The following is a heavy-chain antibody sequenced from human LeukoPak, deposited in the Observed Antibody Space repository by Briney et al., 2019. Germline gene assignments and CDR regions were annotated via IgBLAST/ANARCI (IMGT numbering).Heavy chain of an antibody. CDR3: ARSARGYSYGHDY. CDR1: GGTFSSYT. V-gene: IGHV1-69*02. D-gene: IGHD5-18*01. CDR2: IIPILSIA. J-gene: IGHJ4*02. Sequence: SVKVSCKASGGTFSSYTISWVRQAPGQGLEWMGRIIPILSIANYAQKFQGRATITADKSTSTAYMELSSLRSEDTAVYYCARSARGYSYGHDYWGQGTLVTVSS.